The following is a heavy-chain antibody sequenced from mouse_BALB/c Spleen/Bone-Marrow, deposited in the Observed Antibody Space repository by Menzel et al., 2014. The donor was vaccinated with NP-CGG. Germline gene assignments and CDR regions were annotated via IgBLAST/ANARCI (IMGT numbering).Heavy chain of an antibody. Sequence: VQRVESGAELVRPGASVKLSCKASGYTFTSYWMNWVKQRPGQGLERIGMIDPSDSETHYNQMFKDKATLTVDKSSSTAYMQLSSLTPEDSAVYYCARKKSKLGSWFAYWGQGTLVTVSA. D-gene: IGHD1-2*01. V-gene: IGHV1-61*01. J-gene: IGHJ3*01. CDR3: ARKKSKLGSWFAY. CDR2: IDPSDSET. CDR1: GYTFTSYW.